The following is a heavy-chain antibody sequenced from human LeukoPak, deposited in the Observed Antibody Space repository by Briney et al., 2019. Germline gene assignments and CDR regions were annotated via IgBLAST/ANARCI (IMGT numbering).Heavy chain of an antibody. D-gene: IGHD2-2*01. J-gene: IGHJ4*02. CDR2: ISGRGGST. Sequence: PGRSLRLSCAASGFTFRSYAMSWVRQAPGKGLEWVTAISGRGGSTYYADTVKGRFTISRDNSKNTLYQQMNSLRAEDTAVYYCAKDQDIVVVPAAIGYWGQGTLVTVSS. CDR1: GFTFRSYA. V-gene: IGHV3-23*01. CDR3: AKDQDIVVVPAAIGY.